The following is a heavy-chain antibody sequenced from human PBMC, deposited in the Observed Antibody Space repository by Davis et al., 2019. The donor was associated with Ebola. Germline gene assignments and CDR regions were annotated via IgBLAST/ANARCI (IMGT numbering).Heavy chain of an antibody. CDR1: GYSFTNYW. Sequence: GESLKISCKGSGYSFTNYWIGWVRQVPGRGLEWMGIIYPGDSDTRYTPSFQGQVTISADKSISTAYLQWSSLKASDTAMYYCARSVSPVDYWGQGTLVTVSS. CDR2: IYPGDSDT. CDR3: ARSVSPVDY. J-gene: IGHJ4*02. V-gene: IGHV5-51*01.